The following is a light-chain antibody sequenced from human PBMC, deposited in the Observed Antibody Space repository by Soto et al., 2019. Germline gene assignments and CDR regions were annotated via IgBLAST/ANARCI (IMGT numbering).Light chain of an antibody. CDR2: DSS. J-gene: IGKJ5*01. V-gene: IGKV3-11*01. CDR1: EGVRDE. Sequence: EAVLTQSPATLSLSPGERATLSCRASEGVRDELGWYQQKPGQAPRLVIFDSSRRATGIPARFSGSGYGTDFTLSISSLEPEDFAVYYCQQRLTWPITFGQGTRLEI. CDR3: QQRLTWPIT.